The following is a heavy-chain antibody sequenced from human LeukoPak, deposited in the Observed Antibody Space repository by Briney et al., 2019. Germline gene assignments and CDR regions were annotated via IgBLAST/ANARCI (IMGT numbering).Heavy chain of an antibody. Sequence: GGSLRLSCAASGFTFSSYEMNWVRQAPGKGLEWVSYISSSSSTIYYADSVKGRFTISRDNAKNSLYLQMNSLRAEDTAVHYCASLIAGSAFDIWGQGTMVTVSS. CDR2: ISSSSSTI. V-gene: IGHV3-48*01. CDR1: GFTFSSYE. CDR3: ASLIAGSAFDI. D-gene: IGHD1-26*01. J-gene: IGHJ3*02.